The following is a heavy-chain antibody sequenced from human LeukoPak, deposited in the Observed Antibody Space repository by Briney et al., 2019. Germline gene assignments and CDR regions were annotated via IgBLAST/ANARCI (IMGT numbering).Heavy chain of an antibody. CDR2: IIPILGIA. D-gene: IGHD1-14*01. Sequence: GASVKVSCKASGGTSSSYAISWVRQAPGQGLEWMGRIIPILGIANYAQKFQGRVTITADKSTSTAYMELSSLRSEDTAVYYCARGLGIRDAFDIWGQGTMVTVSS. J-gene: IGHJ3*02. CDR3: ARGLGIRDAFDI. V-gene: IGHV1-69*04. CDR1: GGTSSSYA.